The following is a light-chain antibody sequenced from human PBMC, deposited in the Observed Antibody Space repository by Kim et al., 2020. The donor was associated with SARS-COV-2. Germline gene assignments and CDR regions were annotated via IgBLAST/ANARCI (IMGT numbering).Light chain of an antibody. J-gene: IGLJ3*02. CDR1: SSDVGSYNL. CDR3: CSYAGSSTLV. CDR2: EGS. V-gene: IGLV2-23*01. Sequence: QSALTQPASVSGSPGQSITISCTGTSSDVGSYNLVSWYHQHPGKAPKLMIYEGSKRPSGVSNRFSGSKSGNTASLTISGLQAEDEADYYCCSYAGSSTLVFGGGTQLTVL.